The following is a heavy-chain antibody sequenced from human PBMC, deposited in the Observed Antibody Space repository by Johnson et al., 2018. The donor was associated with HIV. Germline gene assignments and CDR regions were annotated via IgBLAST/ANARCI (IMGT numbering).Heavy chain of an antibody. V-gene: IGHV3-9*01. CDR2: ISWNSGSI. D-gene: IGHD6-13*01. Sequence: VQLVESGGGLVQPGGSLRLSCAASGFTVSSNYMNWVRQAPGKGLEWVSGISWNSGSIGYADSVKGRFTISRDNAKNSLYLQMNSLRAEDTALYYCAKDMFYIAAARSGAFDIWGQGTMVTVSS. CDR3: AKDMFYIAAARSGAFDI. CDR1: GFTVSSNY. J-gene: IGHJ3*02.